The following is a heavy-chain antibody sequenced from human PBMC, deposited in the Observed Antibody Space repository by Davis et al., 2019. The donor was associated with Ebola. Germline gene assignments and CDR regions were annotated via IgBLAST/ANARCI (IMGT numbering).Heavy chain of an antibody. Sequence: SVKGRFTISRDNSNNTLYLQMNSLRAEDTAVYYCARESYYYDSSGYYYYFDYWGQGTLVTVSS. J-gene: IGHJ4*02. D-gene: IGHD3-22*01. V-gene: IGHV3-30*07. CDR3: ARESYYYDSSGYYYYFDY.